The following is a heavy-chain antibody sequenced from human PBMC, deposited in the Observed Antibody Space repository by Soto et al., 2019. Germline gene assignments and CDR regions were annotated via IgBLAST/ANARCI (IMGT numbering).Heavy chain of an antibody. D-gene: IGHD2-15*01. Sequence: ETLSLTCTVSGGSISSSSYYWGWIRQPPGKGLEWIGSIYYSGSTYYNLSLKSRVTISVDTSKNQFSLKLSSVTAADTAVYFCARLSGYCSGDSCRIDYWGQGTLVTVSS. J-gene: IGHJ4*02. CDR3: ARLSGYCSGDSCRIDY. CDR2: IYYSGST. CDR1: GGSISSSSYY. V-gene: IGHV4-39*01.